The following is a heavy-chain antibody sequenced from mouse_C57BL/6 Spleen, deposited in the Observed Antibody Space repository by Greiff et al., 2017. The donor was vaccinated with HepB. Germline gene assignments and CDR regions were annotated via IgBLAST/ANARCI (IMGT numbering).Heavy chain of an antibody. D-gene: IGHD4-1*01. CDR2: ISDGGSYT. J-gene: IGHJ3*01. CDR1: GFTFSSYA. CDR3: ARDRGWEGGFAY. V-gene: IGHV5-4*01. Sequence: EVKLVESGGGLVKPGGSLKLSCAASGFTFSSYAMSWVRQTPEKRLEWVATISDGGSYTYYPDNAKNNLYLQMSHLKSEDTAMYYCARDRGWEGGFAYWGQGTLVTVSA.